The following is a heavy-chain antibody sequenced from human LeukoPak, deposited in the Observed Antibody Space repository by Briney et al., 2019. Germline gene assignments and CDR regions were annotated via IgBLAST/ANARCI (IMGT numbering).Heavy chain of an antibody. CDR3: AKVGGYSSGWLFDY. CDR1: GFTFSSYA. V-gene: IGHV3-23*01. CDR2: ISGSGGST. J-gene: IGHJ4*02. D-gene: IGHD6-19*01. Sequence: GGSLRLSCAASGFTFSSYAMSWVRQAPGKGLEWVSAISGSGGSTYYADSVKGRFTIFRDNSKNTLYLQMNSLRAEDTAVYYCAKVGGYSSGWLFDYWGQGTLVTVSA.